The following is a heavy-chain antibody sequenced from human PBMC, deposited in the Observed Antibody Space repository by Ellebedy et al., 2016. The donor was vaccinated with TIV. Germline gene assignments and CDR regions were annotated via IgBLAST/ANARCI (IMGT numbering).Heavy chain of an antibody. V-gene: IGHV3-30*18. CDR2: ISYDGSNK. J-gene: IGHJ4*02. CDR1: GFTFSSYA. Sequence: PGGSLRLSCAASGFTFSSYAMSWVRQAPGKGLEWVAVISYDGSNKYYADSVKGRFTISRDNSKNTLYLQMNSLRAEDTAVYYCVKLETTDGATDYWGQGTLVTVSS. CDR3: VKLETTDGATDY. D-gene: IGHD4-17*01.